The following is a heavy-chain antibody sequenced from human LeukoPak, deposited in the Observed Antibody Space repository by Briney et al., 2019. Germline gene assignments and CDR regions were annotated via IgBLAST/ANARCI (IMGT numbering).Heavy chain of an antibody. CDR1: GGSISSYY. J-gene: IGHJ5*02. CDR2: ISTSGNT. V-gene: IGHV4-4*07. D-gene: IGHD2-15*01. CDR3: ARGTRYYTSDSCQNWFDP. Sequence: SETLSLTCTVSGGSISSYYWTWIRQPAGKGLEWIGRISTSGNTYYNPSLKSRLTMSVDTSKNQFSLKLSSVTAADTAVYYCARGTRYYTSDSCQNWFDPWGQGTLVTVSS.